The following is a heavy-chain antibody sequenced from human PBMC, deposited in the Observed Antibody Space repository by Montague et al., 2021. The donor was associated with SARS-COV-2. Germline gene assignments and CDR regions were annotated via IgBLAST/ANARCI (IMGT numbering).Heavy chain of an antibody. CDR2: IDWDDDK. J-gene: IGHJ4*02. V-gene: IGHV2-70*11. D-gene: IGHD6-13*01. CDR3: ARIHIAAAGTGLDY. CDR1: GFSLSTSGMC. Sequence: PALVKPTQALTLTCTFSGFSLSTSGMCVSWIRQPPGKALEWLARIDWDDDKYYSTSLKTRLTISKDTSKNQVVLTMTNMDPVDTATYCCARIHIAAAGTGLDYWGQGTLVTVSS.